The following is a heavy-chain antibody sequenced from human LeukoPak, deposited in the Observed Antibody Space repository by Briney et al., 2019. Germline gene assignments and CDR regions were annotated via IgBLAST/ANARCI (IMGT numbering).Heavy chain of an antibody. D-gene: IGHD4-11*01. CDR3: AKLNDYSIQFCYYHYMDV. CDR2: ISGSGGST. CDR1: GFTFSSYA. Sequence: GGSLRLSCAASGFTFSSYAMSWVRQAPGKGLEWASAISGSGGSTYYADSVKGRFTISRDNSKNTLYLQMNSLRAEDTAVYYCAKLNDYSIQFCYYHYMDVWGKGTTVTVSS. V-gene: IGHV3-23*01. J-gene: IGHJ6*03.